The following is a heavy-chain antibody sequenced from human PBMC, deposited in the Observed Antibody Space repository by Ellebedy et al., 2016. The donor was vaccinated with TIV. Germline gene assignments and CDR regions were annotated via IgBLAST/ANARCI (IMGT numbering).Heavy chain of an antibody. V-gene: IGHV3-48*03. CDR2: IRSSGNIV. CDR1: GFTFNAYE. D-gene: IGHD3-22*01. J-gene: IGHJ4*02. Sequence: PGGSLRLSCVGTGFTFNAYEMNWVRQAPGKGLEWVSYIRSSGNIVYYADSVKGRFTISRDNAKNSLFLQMNSLRAEDTAVYYCARDHASGYYDTNGYYPFDFWGQGTLVTVSS. CDR3: ARDHASGYYDTNGYYPFDF.